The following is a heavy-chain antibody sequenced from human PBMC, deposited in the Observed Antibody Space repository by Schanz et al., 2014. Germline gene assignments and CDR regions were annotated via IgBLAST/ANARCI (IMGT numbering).Heavy chain of an antibody. Sequence: EVQLVESGGGLVQPGGYLRLSCAASGFTFSDSWMHWVRQVPGKGLVWVSRTSNDGSFTTFADSVKGRFTISRDNAKNTLYLQMNSLRAEDTAVYYCVRDTDYHFDYWGQGTLVTVSS. D-gene: IGHD4-17*01. V-gene: IGHV3-74*01. J-gene: IGHJ4*02. CDR2: TSNDGSFT. CDR1: GFTFSDSW. CDR3: VRDTDYHFDY.